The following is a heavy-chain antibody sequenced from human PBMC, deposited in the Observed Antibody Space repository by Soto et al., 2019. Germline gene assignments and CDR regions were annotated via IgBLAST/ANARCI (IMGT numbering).Heavy chain of an antibody. CDR3: AVNGDSSGSGSYYTKFGY. CDR1: GGTFSSYA. CDR2: LIPIFGTA. Sequence: QVQLVQSGAEVKKPGSSVKVSCKASGGTFSSYAISWVRQAPGQGLEWMGGLIPIFGTANYAQKFQGRVTITAAKSTSPAYMELSSLRPEDTAVYYCAVNGDSSGSGSYYTKFGYWGQGTLVTVSS. D-gene: IGHD3-10*01. V-gene: IGHV1-69*06. J-gene: IGHJ4*02.